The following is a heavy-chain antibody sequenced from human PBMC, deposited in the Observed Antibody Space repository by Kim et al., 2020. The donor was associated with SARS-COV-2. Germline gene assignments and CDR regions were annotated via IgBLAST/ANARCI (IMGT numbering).Heavy chain of an antibody. V-gene: IGHV3-49*04. J-gene: IGHJ4*02. CDR2: IRSKAYGGTT. Sequence: GGSLRLSCTASGFTFGDYAMSWVRQAPGKGLEWVGFIRSKAYGGTTEYAASVKGRFTISRDDSKSIAYLQMNSLKTEDTAVYYCTRDPARFLEWYEYDYWGQGTLVTVSS. D-gene: IGHD3-3*01. CDR3: TRDPARFLEWYEYDY. CDR1: GFTFGDYA.